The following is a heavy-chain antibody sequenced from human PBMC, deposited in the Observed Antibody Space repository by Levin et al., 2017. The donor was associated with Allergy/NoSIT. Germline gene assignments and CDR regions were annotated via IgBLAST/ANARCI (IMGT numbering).Heavy chain of an antibody. D-gene: IGHD4-17*01. CDR3: AKDVGLMTTVILLNPPLFDY. CDR2: ISGSGDKT. CDR1: GFTFSGYA. J-gene: IGHJ4*02. V-gene: IGHV3-23*01. Sequence: GGSLRLSCAASGFTFSGYAMSWVRQAPGKGLEWVSGISGSGDKTAYADSAKGRFTISRDNSKNTLFLQMNSLRAEDTAVYYCAKDVGLMTTVILLNPPLFDYWGQGTLVTVSS.